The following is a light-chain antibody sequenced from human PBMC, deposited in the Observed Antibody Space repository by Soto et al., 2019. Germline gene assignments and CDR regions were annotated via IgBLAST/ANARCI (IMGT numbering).Light chain of an antibody. CDR2: WAS. CDR3: QQYYSTPRT. CDR1: QSVKHTSNNKSY. V-gene: IGKV4-1*01. J-gene: IGKJ2*01. Sequence: DIVMTQSPDSLAVSLGERATINCKSSQSVKHTSNNKSYLAWYQQKAGQPPELLLYWASARDSGVPDRFSGSGSGTDFTLTISSLQAEDVAVYYCQQYYSTPRTFGQGTKVEIK.